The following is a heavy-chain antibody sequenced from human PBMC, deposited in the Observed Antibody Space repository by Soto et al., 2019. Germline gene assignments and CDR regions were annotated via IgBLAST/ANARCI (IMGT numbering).Heavy chain of an antibody. CDR1: GGSISSGDYY. J-gene: IGHJ3*02. V-gene: IGHV4-31*03. Sequence: SETLSLTCTVSGGSISSGDYYWSWIRQHPGKGLEWIGYIYYSGTTFYNPSLKSRLTMSIDTSKNQFSLKLTSVTAADTAVYFCARGKFYAFDIWGQGTMVTVSS. CDR2: IYYSGTT. CDR3: ARGKFYAFDI.